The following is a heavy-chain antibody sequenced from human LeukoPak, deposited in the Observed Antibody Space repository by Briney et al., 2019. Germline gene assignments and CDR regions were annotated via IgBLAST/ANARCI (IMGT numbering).Heavy chain of an antibody. CDR2: INPSGGST. D-gene: IGHD6-13*01. CDR3: ARARIAAPNWFDP. J-gene: IGHJ5*02. V-gene: IGHV1-46*01. CDR1: GYTFTSHY. Sequence: GASAKVSCKASGYTFTSHYMHGVRQAPGQGLEWMGIINPSGGSTSYAQKFQGRVTMTRDTSTSTVYMELSSLRSEDTAVYYCARARIAAPNWFDPWGQGTLVTVSS.